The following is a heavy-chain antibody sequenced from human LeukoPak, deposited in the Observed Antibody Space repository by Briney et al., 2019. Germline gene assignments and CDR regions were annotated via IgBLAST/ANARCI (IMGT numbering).Heavy chain of an antibody. CDR2: IYYTGST. CDR3: ARGALISYSYGPFDY. CDR1: GGSISSYY. J-gene: IGHJ4*02. D-gene: IGHD5-18*01. Sequence: PSEILSLTCTVSGGSISSYYWSWIRQPPGKGLEWIGYIYYTGSTNYNPSLKSRVTISVDTSKNQFSLKLSSVTAADTAVYYCARGALISYSYGPFDYWGQGTLVTVSS. V-gene: IGHV4-59*01.